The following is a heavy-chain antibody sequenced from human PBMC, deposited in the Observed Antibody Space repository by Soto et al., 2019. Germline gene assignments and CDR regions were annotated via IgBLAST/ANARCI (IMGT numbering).Heavy chain of an antibody. V-gene: IGHV1-69*02. J-gene: IGHJ6*04. Sequence: QVQLVQSGAEVKKPGSSVKVSCKASGGTFSSYTISWVRQAPGQGLEWMGRIIPILGIANYAQKFQGRVTITADKSTSTAYMELSSLRAEHTAVYHCARGDLYDEVTRYYYYGMDVWGKGTTVTVSS. D-gene: IGHD3-16*01. CDR1: GGTFSSYT. CDR3: ARGDLYDEVTRYYYYGMDV. CDR2: IIPILGIA.